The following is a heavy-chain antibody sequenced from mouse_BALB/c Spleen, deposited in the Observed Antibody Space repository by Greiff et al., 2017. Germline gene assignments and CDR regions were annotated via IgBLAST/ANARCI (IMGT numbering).Heavy chain of an antibody. J-gene: IGHJ2*01. Sequence: VQLQQSGAELVKPGASVKLSCTASGFNIKDTYMHWVKQRPEQGLEWIGRIDPANGNTKYDPKFQGKATITADTSSNTAYLQLSSLTSEDTAVYYCARTTVVENFDYWGQGTTLTVSS. CDR1: GFNIKDTY. CDR3: ARTTVVENFDY. D-gene: IGHD1-1*01. V-gene: IGHV14-3*02. CDR2: IDPANGNT.